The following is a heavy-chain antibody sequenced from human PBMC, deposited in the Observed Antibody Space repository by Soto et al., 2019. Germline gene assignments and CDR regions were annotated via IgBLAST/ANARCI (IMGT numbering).Heavy chain of an antibody. Sequence: QITLKESGPTLVKPTQSLTLTCTFSGFSGFSLSTSGVGVVWIRQPPGQALEWLALIYWDDDKRYSPSLNSRLTISNDTSKNQVVLTMTNMDPVATAAYYCAQRRRGSYEVRDYFDYWGQGTLVTVSS. CDR3: AQRRRGSYEVRDYFDY. V-gene: IGHV2-5*02. J-gene: IGHJ4*02. CDR2: IYWDDDK. CDR1: GFSLSTSGVG. D-gene: IGHD3-16*01.